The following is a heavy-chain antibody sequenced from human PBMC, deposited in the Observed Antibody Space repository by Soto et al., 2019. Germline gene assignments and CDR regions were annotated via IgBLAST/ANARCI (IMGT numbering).Heavy chain of an antibody. D-gene: IGHD3-3*01. J-gene: IGHJ4*02. Sequence: GGSLRLSCAASGFTFSSYAMSWVRQAPGKGLEWVSAISGSGGSTYYADSVKGRFTISRDNSKNTLYLQMNSLRAEDTAVYYCAKGLRFLEWLLFSHLDYWGQGTLVTVSS. V-gene: IGHV3-23*01. CDR1: GFTFSSYA. CDR3: AKGLRFLEWLLFSHLDY. CDR2: ISGSGGST.